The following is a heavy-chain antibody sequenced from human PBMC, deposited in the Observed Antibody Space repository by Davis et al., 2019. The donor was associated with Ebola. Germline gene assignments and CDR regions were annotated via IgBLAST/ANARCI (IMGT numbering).Heavy chain of an antibody. CDR2: MNPNSGNT. Sequence: AASVKVSCKASGYTFTGYYMHWVRQATGQGLEWMGWMNPNSGNTGYAQKFQGRVTMTRNTSISTAYMELSSLRSEDTAVYYCARGYGDFYYYGMDVWGQGTTVTVSS. V-gene: IGHV1-8*02. J-gene: IGHJ6*02. CDR3: ARGYGDFYYYGMDV. CDR1: GYTFTGYY. D-gene: IGHD4-17*01.